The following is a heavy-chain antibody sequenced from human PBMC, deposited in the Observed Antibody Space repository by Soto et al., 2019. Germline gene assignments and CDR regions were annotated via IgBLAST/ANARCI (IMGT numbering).Heavy chain of an antibody. J-gene: IGHJ6*02. Sequence: QVQLVQSGAEVKKPGSSVKVSCKASGGTFSSYAISWVRQAPGQGLEWMGGIIPIFGTANYAQKFQGRVTITADESTSTXXMELSSLRSEDTAVYYCAKRVINLYGDYRGDGMDVWGQGTTVTVSS. CDR3: AKRVINLYGDYRGDGMDV. CDR2: IIPIFGTA. D-gene: IGHD4-17*01. CDR1: GGTFSSYA. V-gene: IGHV1-69*12.